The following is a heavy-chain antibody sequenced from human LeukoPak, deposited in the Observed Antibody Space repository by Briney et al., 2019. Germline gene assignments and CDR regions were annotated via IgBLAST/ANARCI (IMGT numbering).Heavy chain of an antibody. CDR3: ARRSLAVADDY. V-gene: IGHV4-61*02. D-gene: IGHD6-19*01. CDR1: GGSISSGSYY. Sequence: SHTLSLTCTLSGGSISSGSYYWSWIRQPAGKGLEWIGRIYTSGSTNYNPSLKSRVTISVDTSKNQFSLKLSSVTAADTAVYYCARRSLAVADDYWGQGTLVTVSS. J-gene: IGHJ4*02. CDR2: IYTSGST.